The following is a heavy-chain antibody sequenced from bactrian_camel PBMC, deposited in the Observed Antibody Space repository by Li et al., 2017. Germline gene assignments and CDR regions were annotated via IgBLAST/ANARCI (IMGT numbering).Heavy chain of an antibody. Sequence: HVQLVESGGGSVQAGESLKLSCVSSGYTFSSCGWAWYRQAPGKEREGVAAIDRDGRTTYADSVKGRFAISKDNAKNTLYLQMNSLKPEDTAMYGCAAGAGAAGGGGYCAVYNAWGQGTQVTVS. D-gene: IGHD2*01. V-gene: IGHV3S55*01. J-gene: IGHJ6*01. CDR2: IDRDGRT. CDR1: GYTFSSCG. CDR3: AAGAGAAGGGGYCAVYNA.